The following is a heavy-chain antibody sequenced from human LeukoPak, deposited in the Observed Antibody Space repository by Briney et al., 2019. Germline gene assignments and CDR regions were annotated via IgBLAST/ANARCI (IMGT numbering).Heavy chain of an antibody. CDR1: GGSFSDYY. J-gene: IGHJ4*02. D-gene: IGHD3-22*01. CDR2: INHSGST. V-gene: IGHV4-34*01. CDR3: ARHNYYYDSSGYYSNFDY. Sequence: KPSETLSLTCAVYGGSFSDYYWSWIRQPPGKGLEWIGEINHSGSTNYNPSLKSRVTISVDTSKNQFSLKLSSVTAADTAVYYCARHNYYYDSSGYYSNFDYWGQGTLVTVSS.